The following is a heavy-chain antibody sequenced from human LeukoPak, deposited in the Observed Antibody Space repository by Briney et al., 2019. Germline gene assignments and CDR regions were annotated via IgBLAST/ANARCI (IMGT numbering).Heavy chain of an antibody. CDR3: ARTTYGGNSGFDY. Sequence: GASVKVSCKASGYTFTGYYLHWVRQAPGHGLEWMGWIFPNSGDTNYAQRFQGRVTMTRDTSITTAYMELSRLTSDDTAIYYRARTTYGGNSGFDYWGQGTLVTVSS. CDR2: IFPNSGDT. D-gene: IGHD4-23*01. J-gene: IGHJ4*02. V-gene: IGHV1-2*02. CDR1: GYTFTGYY.